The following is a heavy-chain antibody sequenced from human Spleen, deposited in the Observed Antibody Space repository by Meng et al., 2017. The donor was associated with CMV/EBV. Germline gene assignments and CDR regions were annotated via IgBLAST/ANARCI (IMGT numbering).Heavy chain of an antibody. V-gene: IGHV4-59*01. CDR2: IYYSGNT. CDR3: ARDGRSGGLEG. J-gene: IGHJ4*02. Sequence: SETLSLTCTVSGGSISSYYWSWIRQPPGKGLEWIGYIYYSGNTNHNPSLKSRVTISVDMSKNQVSLKLSSVTAADTAVYYCARDGRSGGLEGWGQGTLVTVSS. D-gene: IGHD3-16*01. CDR1: GGSISSYY.